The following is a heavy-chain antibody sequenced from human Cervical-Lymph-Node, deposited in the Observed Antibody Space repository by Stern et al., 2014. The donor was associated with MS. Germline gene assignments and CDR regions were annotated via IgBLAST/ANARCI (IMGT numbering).Heavy chain of an antibody. D-gene: IGHD6-13*01. V-gene: IGHV2-70*01. Sequence: QVTLRESGPALVKPTQTLTLTCTFSGFSLTTSAMCVSWIRQPPGKALEWLALIDWDDDKYYNPSLKTRLTISKDPSKNQVLLALTNLDPVYTATYYFARCRWDSRRWYYFDYWGQGTLVTVSS. CDR1: GFSLTTSAMC. J-gene: IGHJ4*02. CDR2: IDWDDDK. CDR3: ARCRWDSRRWYYFDY.